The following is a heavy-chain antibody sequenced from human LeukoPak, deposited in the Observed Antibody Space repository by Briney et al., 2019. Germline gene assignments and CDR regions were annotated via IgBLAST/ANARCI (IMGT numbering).Heavy chain of an antibody. CDR3: TKDYDSSGYYLFDY. CDR2: ISGSGGST. V-gene: IGHV3-23*01. J-gene: IGHJ4*02. D-gene: IGHD3-22*01. CDR1: GFTFSSYA. Sequence: PGGSLRLSCAASGFTFSSYAMSWVRQAPGKGLEWVSAISGSGGSTYYADSVKGRFTISRDNSKNTLYLQMNSLRAEDTAVYYCTKDYDSSGYYLFDYWGQGTLVTISS.